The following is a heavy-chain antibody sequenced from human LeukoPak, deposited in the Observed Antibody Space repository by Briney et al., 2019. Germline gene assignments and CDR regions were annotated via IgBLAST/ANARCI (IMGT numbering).Heavy chain of an antibody. CDR1: GYTFTSYA. J-gene: IGHJ5*02. Sequence: SVKVSCKASGYTFTSYAISWVRQAPGQGLEWMGGIIPIFGTANYAQKFQGRVTITADESTSTAYMELSSLRSEDTAVYYCARVELWFGESLSESWFDPWGQGTLVTVSS. CDR3: ARVELWFGESLSESWFDP. V-gene: IGHV1-69*13. D-gene: IGHD3-10*01. CDR2: IIPIFGTA.